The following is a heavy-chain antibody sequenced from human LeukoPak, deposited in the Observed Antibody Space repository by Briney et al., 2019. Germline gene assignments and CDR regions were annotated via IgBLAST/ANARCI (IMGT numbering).Heavy chain of an antibody. CDR2: MNPNSGNT. D-gene: IGHD3-16*01. CDR3: ARRRGEAVDY. J-gene: IGHJ4*02. Sequence: ASVKVSCKASGYTFTSYDIHWVRQATAQGLEWMGWMNPNSGNTGYVQKFQGRVTMTRNTSISTADMELSSRRSEDTAVEYCARRRGEAVDYWGQGTLVTVSS. CDR1: GYTFTSYD. V-gene: IGHV1-8*01.